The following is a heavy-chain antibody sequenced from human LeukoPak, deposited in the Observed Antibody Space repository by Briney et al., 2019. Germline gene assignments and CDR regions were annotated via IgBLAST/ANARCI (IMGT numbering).Heavy chain of an antibody. J-gene: IGHJ6*02. Sequence: GGSLRLSCAASGFTFSSYAMSWVRQAPGKGLEWVSAISGSGGSTYYADSVKGRFTISRDNSKNTLYLQMNSLRAEDTAVYYCAKLFQGVDYYYYGMDVWGQGTTVTVSS. CDR1: GFTFSSYA. V-gene: IGHV3-23*01. CDR3: AKLFQGVDYYYYGMDV. CDR2: ISGSGGST. D-gene: IGHD2-15*01.